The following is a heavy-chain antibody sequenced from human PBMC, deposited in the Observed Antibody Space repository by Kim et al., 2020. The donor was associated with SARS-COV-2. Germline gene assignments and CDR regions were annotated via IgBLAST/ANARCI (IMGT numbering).Heavy chain of an antibody. V-gene: IGHV3-23*01. J-gene: IGHJ4*02. CDR2: GTP. D-gene: IGHD3-10*01. CDR3: AKALWFGDY. Sequence: GTPSYAASVKGRFTISRDHSKNPLYLQMNSLRAEDTAVYYCAKALWFGDYWGQGTLVTVSS.